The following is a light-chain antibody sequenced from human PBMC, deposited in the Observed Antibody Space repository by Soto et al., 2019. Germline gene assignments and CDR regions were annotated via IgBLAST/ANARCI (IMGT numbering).Light chain of an antibody. V-gene: IGLV2-14*01. J-gene: IGLJ3*02. CDR2: EVS. CDR1: SSDVGGYNY. CDR3: SSYTSSSTRV. Sequence: QSALTQPASVSGSPGQSITISCTGTSSDVGGYNYVSWYQQHPGKAPKLMIYEVSNRPSGVSNRFSGSKSGNTASLTISGLQAEDEADYYCSSYTSSSTRVFGGGTKLNVL.